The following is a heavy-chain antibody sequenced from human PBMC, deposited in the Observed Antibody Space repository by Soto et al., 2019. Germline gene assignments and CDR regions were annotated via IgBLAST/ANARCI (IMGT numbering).Heavy chain of an antibody. CDR1: GFIFSSYD. CDR3: AKIVGALIDYYYGMDV. CDR2: ISGSGGST. D-gene: IGHD1-26*01. Sequence: GGSLRLSCAASGFIFSSYDMSWVRQAPGKGLEWVSAISGSGGSTYYADSVKGRFTISRDNSRNTLYLQMNSLRAEDTAVYYCAKIVGALIDYYYGMDVWGQGTTVTVSS. J-gene: IGHJ6*02. V-gene: IGHV3-23*01.